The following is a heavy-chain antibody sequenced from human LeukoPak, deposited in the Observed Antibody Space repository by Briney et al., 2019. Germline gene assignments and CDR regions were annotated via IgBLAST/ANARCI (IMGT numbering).Heavy chain of an antibody. CDR2: IVPIFGTA. CDR1: GGTFSSYA. D-gene: IGHD6-19*01. J-gene: IGHJ4*02. V-gene: IGHV1-69*05. Sequence: SVKVSCKASGGTFSSYAISWVRQAPGQGLEWMGRIVPIFGTANYAQKFQGRVTITTDESTSTAYMELSSLRSEDTAVYYCAGDPGAGTLDYWGQGTLVTVSS. CDR3: AGDPGAGTLDY.